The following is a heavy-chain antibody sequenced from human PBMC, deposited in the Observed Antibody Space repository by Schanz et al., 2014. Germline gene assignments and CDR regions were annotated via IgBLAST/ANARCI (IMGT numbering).Heavy chain of an antibody. V-gene: IGHV1-69*02. CDR1: GGTFSSYT. D-gene: IGHD3-10*01. CDR2: IIPVLNIA. Sequence: QLQLVHSGAEVKKPGSSVKVSCKLSGGTFSSYTISWMRQAPGQGLEWMGKIIPVLNIATYAQRFQGRVSITVDTSTNTAYMELSSLTSEDTAVHYCARGRGFYDYWGQGTLVTVSS. CDR3: ARGRGFYDY. J-gene: IGHJ4*02.